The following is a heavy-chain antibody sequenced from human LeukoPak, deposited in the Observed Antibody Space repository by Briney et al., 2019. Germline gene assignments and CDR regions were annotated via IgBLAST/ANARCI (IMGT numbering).Heavy chain of an antibody. CDR2: INPKSGGT. Sequence: ASVKVSCKASGYTFTGYYIHWVRQAPGQGLEWMGWINPKSGGTDFAQKFQGRVTMTRDTSTSTVYMELSSLRSEDTAVYYCARDNTIFGVVMGNYFDYWGQGTLVTVSS. J-gene: IGHJ4*02. CDR3: ARDNTIFGVVMGNYFDY. CDR1: GYTFTGYY. D-gene: IGHD3-3*01. V-gene: IGHV1-2*02.